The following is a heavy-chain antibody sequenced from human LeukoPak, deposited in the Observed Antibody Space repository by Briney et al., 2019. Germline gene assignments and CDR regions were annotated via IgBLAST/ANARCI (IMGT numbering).Heavy chain of an antibody. J-gene: IGHJ4*02. CDR2: IYNSGST. CDR1: GGSISSSNW. V-gene: IGHV4-4*02. CDR3: ARDVGATPGYFDY. D-gene: IGHD1-26*01. Sequence: SETLSLTCAVSGGSISSSNWWSWIRQPPGKGLEWIGYIYNSGSTNYNPSLKSRVTISVDTSKNQFSLKLSSVTAADTAVYYCARDVGATPGYFDYWGQGTLVTVSS.